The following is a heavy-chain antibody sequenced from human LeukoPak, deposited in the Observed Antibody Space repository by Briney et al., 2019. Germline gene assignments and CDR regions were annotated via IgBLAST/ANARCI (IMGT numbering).Heavy chain of an antibody. V-gene: IGHV3-23*01. Sequence: PGGSLRLSCAASGFTFSSYAMSWVRQAPGKGLEWVSAISGSGGSTYYADSVKGRFTISRDNSKNTLYLQMNSLRAEDTAVYYCAKKGGRPVWFGDLLFDYWGQGTLVTVSS. D-gene: IGHD3-10*01. CDR1: GFTFSSYA. J-gene: IGHJ4*02. CDR2: ISGSGGST. CDR3: AKKGGRPVWFGDLLFDY.